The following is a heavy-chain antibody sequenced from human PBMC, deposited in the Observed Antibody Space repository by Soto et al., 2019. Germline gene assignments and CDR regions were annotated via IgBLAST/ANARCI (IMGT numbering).Heavy chain of an antibody. Sequence: PSETRSLTCAVDGGSFSGYYWSWIRQHPGKGLEWIGELNHSGSTNYNPSLKSRVPISVDTSKNQFSLKLSSVTAADTAVYYCARGRRTIFGVVIIGPYGMDVWGQGTTVTVSS. J-gene: IGHJ6*02. V-gene: IGHV4-34*01. CDR2: LNHSGST. CDR3: ARGRRTIFGVVIIGPYGMDV. D-gene: IGHD3-3*01. CDR1: GGSFSGYY.